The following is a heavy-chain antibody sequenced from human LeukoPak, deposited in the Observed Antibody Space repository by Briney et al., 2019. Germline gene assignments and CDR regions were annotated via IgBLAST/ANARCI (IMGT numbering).Heavy chain of an antibody. Sequence: ASVKVSCKASGYTFTGYYMHWVRQAPGQGLEWMGRINPNSGGTNYAQKFQGRVTMTRDTSISTAYVELSRLRSDDTAVYYCARGGGDYYDSSGYYGYWGQGTLVTVSS. CDR1: GYTFTGYY. V-gene: IGHV1-2*06. CDR3: ARGGGDYYDSSGYYGY. CDR2: INPNSGGT. J-gene: IGHJ4*02. D-gene: IGHD3-22*01.